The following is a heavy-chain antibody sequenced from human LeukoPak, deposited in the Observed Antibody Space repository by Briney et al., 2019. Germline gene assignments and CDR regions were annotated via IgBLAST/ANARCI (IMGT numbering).Heavy chain of an antibody. D-gene: IGHD1-26*01. CDR3: VRDLGGRSGH. CDR1: GFTFSSNW. CDR2: INEDGSTT. Sequence: GGSLRLSCAASGFTFSSNWMHWVRQAPGKGLVWVSRINEDGSTTNYADSVKGRFTISRDNAKNTLYLQMNSLRAEDTAVYYCVRDLGGRSGHWGQGTLVTVSS. J-gene: IGHJ4*02. V-gene: IGHV3-74*01.